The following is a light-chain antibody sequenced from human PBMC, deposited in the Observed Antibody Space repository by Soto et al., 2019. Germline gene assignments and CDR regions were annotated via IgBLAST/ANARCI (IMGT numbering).Light chain of an antibody. CDR1: ERISNY. Sequence: DIQLTQSPSSLSASVGDRVTITCRASERISNYLNWYQQKPGTAPKLLIWSSSTLPSGVPSRFSGSGAGTEFTLSISGLQPEDFAVYYCQQSYNTPRTFGQGTKVE. J-gene: IGKJ1*01. CDR2: SSS. V-gene: IGKV1-39*01. CDR3: QQSYNTPRT.